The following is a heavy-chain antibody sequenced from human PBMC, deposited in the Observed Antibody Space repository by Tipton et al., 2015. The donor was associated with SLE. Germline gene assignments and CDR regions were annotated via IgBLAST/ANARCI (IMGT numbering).Heavy chain of an antibody. V-gene: IGHV3-48*01. CDR3: ARGRRGSLDAFDI. CDR2: ISSSSTTI. D-gene: IGHD3-16*01. J-gene: IGHJ3*02. Sequence: GSLRLSCAASGFTFSDSGMYWVRQAPGKGLEWLSYISSSSTTIYNADSVKGRFTISRDNAKKSLYLQMNSLRAEDTAVYYCARGRRGSLDAFDIWGQGTMVTVSS. CDR1: GFTFSDSG.